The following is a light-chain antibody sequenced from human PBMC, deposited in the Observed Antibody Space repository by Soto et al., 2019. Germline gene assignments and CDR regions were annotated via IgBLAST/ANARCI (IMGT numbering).Light chain of an antibody. J-gene: IGKJ1*01. CDR2: LGS. V-gene: IGKV2-28*01. Sequence: DIVMTQSPLSLPVTPGEPASISCRSSQSLLHSNGYNYLDWYLQKPGQSPQLLIYLGSNRASGVPDRFSGSGSGTDFTLKISRVEAEDVGLYYCMQPIQLWTFGQRIKVEIX. CDR1: QSLLHSNGYNY. CDR3: MQPIQLWT.